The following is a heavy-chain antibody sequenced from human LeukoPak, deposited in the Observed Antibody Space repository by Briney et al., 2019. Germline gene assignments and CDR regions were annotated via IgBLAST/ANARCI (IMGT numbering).Heavy chain of an antibody. CDR3: AREREDFYDSSGYYPFNY. Sequence: GASVKVSCKASGYTFTSYDINWVRQAPGQGLEWMGGIIPIFGTANYAQKFQGRVTITADESTSTAYMELSSLRSEDTAVYYCAREREDFYDSSGYYPFNYWGQGTLVTVSS. V-gene: IGHV1-69*13. J-gene: IGHJ4*02. D-gene: IGHD3-22*01. CDR1: GYTFTSYD. CDR2: IIPIFGTA.